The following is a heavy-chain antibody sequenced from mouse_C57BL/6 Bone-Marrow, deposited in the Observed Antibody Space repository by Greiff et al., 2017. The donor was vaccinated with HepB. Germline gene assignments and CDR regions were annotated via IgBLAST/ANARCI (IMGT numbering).Heavy chain of an antibody. J-gene: IGHJ2*01. CDR3: ARAFYGSSYDFDY. CDR2: IDPSDSET. CDR1: GYTFTSYW. Sequence: VKLQQPGAELVRPGSSVKLSCKASGYTFTSYWMHWVKQRPIQGLEWIGNIDPSDSETHYNQKFKDKATLTVDKSSSTAYMQLSSLTSEDSAVYYCARAFYGSSYDFDYWGQGTTLTVSS. D-gene: IGHD1-1*01. V-gene: IGHV1-52*01.